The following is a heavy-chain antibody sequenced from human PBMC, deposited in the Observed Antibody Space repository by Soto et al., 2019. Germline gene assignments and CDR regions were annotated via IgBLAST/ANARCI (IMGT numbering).Heavy chain of an antibody. J-gene: IGHJ5*02. V-gene: IGHV5-10-1*01. D-gene: IGHD2-2*01. CDR2: IDPGDTYA. CDR1: GYTFTTFW. Sequence: GESLKISCTGFGYTFTTFWISWVRQMPGKGLEWMGRIDPGDTYATYSPAFQGHVTISADKATSTAYLQWSSLKASDTAMYYCARIYCTTTTCDSWFDPWGQGTLVTVYS. CDR3: ARIYCTTTTCDSWFDP.